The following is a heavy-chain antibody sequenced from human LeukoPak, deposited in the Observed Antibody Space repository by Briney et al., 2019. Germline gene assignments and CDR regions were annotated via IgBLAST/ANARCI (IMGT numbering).Heavy chain of an antibody. D-gene: IGHD6-6*01. CDR1: GFTFSSYA. V-gene: IGHV3-23*01. CDR2: ISGSGGST. Sequence: GGSLRLSCAASGFTFSSYAMSWVRQAPGKGLEWVSAISGSGGSTYYADSVKGRFTISTDNTKNTLYLQMNSQRAEDTAVYYCAKVGSIAADFDYWGQGTLVTVSS. CDR3: AKVGSIAADFDY. J-gene: IGHJ4*02.